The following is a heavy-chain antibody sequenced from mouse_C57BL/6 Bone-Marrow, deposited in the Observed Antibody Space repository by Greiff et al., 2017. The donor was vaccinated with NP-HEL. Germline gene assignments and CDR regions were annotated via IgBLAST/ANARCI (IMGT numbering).Heavy chain of an antibody. CDR1: GYAFSSSW. D-gene: IGHD1-1*01. J-gene: IGHJ4*01. V-gene: IGHV1-82*01. CDR3: ARWKYDYDRGDGVDY. CDR2: IYPGDGAT. Sequence: VQLQQSGPELVQPGASVKISCKASGYAFSSSWMNWVKQTPGKGLEWIGRIYPGDGATNYNGKLKGQATLTADKSSRTAYMQLSSLTSEDSAVYVCARWKYDYDRGDGVDYWCQGTSVTVSA.